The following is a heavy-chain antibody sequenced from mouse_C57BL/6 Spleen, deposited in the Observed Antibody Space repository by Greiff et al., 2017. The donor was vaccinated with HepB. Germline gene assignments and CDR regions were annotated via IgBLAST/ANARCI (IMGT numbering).Heavy chain of an antibody. CDR3: TEGNYGNY. CDR2: IRLKSDNYAT. CDR1: GFTFSNYW. D-gene: IGHD2-1*01. J-gene: IGHJ2*01. Sequence: EVMLVESGGGLVQPGGSMKLSCVASGFTFSNYWMNWVRQSPEKGLEWVAQIRLKSDNYATHYAESVKGRFTISRDDSKSSVDLQMNNLRAEDTGIYYCTEGNYGNYWGQGTTLTVSS. V-gene: IGHV6-3*01.